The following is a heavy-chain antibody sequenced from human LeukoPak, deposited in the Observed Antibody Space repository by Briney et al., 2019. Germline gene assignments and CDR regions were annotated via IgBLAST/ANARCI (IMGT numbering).Heavy chain of an antibody. CDR3: ARWHDSFDI. J-gene: IGHJ3*02. CDR1: GYTFSAHY. CDR2: INPNIGDT. V-gene: IGHV1-2*06. Sequence: GASVKVSCKASGYTFSAHYIYWLRQAPGQGLEWMGRINPNIGDTNYGQKFQGRVTMTRDTSISTVYMELRSLTSDDTALYYCARWHDSFDIWGEGTMVTVSS. D-gene: IGHD5-12*01.